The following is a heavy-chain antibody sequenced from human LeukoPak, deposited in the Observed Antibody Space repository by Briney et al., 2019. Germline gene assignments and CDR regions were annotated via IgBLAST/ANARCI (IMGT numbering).Heavy chain of an antibody. CDR3: ARDRNDIKAFDI. CDR1: GFTFSPYG. V-gene: IGHV3-33*01. CDR2: IWYDGSNK. J-gene: IGHJ3*02. Sequence: GRSLRLSCAASGFTFSPYGMYWVRQAPGKGLEWVAVIWYDGSNKYYADSVKGRFTISRDNSKNTLYLQMNSLRAEDTAVYHCARDRNDIKAFDIWGQGTMVTVSS.